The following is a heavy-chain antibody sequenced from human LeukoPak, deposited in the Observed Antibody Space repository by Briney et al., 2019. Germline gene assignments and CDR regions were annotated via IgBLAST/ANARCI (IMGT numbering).Heavy chain of an antibody. CDR1: GFSFDDYA. J-gene: IGHJ2*01. CDR3: ARDKRSGWPHWHFDL. Sequence: PGGSLSLSCAAAGFSFDDYAMHWVRQVPGKGLEWVSGINWNSDMRDYADSVKGRFTIFRDNAKNSLYLQMDSLRTEDTAFYYCARDKRSGWPHWHFDLSGRRTLVTISS. V-gene: IGHV3-9*01. D-gene: IGHD3-3*01. CDR2: INWNSDMR.